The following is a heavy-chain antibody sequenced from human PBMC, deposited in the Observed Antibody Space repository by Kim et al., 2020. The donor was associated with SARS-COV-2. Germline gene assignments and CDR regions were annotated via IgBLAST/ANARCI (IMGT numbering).Heavy chain of an antibody. CDR3: ARAGFSSSQSWFDP. CDR2: IIPVFGSA. CDR1: GGTFSSFS. J-gene: IGHJ5*02. D-gene: IGHD3-3*01. Sequence: SVKVSCKASGGTFSSFSISWVRQAPGQGLEWMGGIIPVFGSANYAQKFQGRVTITAYESTSTAYMELNSLRSEDTAVYYCARAGFSSSQSWFDPWGQGT. V-gene: IGHV1-69*13.